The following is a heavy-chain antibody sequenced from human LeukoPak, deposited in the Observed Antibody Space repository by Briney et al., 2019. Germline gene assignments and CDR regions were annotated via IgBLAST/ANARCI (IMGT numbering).Heavy chain of an antibody. CDR3: AKGGMGYSGSYYVGY. CDR1: EFTFSSYA. Sequence: AGGSLRLSCAASEFTFSSYAMSWVRQAPGKGLEWVSAISGSDGSTYYADSVKGRFAISRDNSKNTLYLQMNSLRAEDTAVYYCAKGGMGYSGSYYVGYWGQGTLVTVAS. J-gene: IGHJ4*02. CDR2: ISGSDGST. V-gene: IGHV3-23*01. D-gene: IGHD1-26*01.